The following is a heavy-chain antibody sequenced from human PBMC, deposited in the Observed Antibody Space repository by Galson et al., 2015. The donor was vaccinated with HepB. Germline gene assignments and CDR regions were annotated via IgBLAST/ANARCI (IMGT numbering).Heavy chain of an antibody. CDR1: GFTFSSYG. J-gene: IGHJ6*02. V-gene: IGHV3-30*18. Sequence: SLRLSCAASGFTFSSYGMHWVRQAPGKGLEWVAVISYDGSNKYYADSVKGRFTISRDNSKNTLYLQMNSLRAEDTAVYYCAKARTVYSSGWYERYYYYGMDVWGQGTTVTVSS. CDR2: ISYDGSNK. CDR3: AKARTVYSSGWYERYYYYGMDV. D-gene: IGHD6-19*01.